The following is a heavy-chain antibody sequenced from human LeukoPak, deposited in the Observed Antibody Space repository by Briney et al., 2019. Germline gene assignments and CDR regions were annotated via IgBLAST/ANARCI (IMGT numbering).Heavy chain of an antibody. Sequence: GASVKVSCKASGGTFSSYAISWVRQAPGQGLEWMGGFDPEDGETIYAQKFQGRVTMTEDTSTDTAYMELSSLRSEDTAVYYCATAFSSWPHFDYWGQGTLVTVSS. J-gene: IGHJ4*02. D-gene: IGHD6-13*01. V-gene: IGHV1-24*01. CDR3: ATAFSSWPHFDY. CDR1: GGTFSSYA. CDR2: FDPEDGET.